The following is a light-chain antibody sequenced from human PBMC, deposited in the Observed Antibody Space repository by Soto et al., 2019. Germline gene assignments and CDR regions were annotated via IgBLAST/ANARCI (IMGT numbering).Light chain of an antibody. CDR1: QNIRSY. J-gene: IGKJ3*01. Sequence: DIQMTQSPSSLSASVGDRVTITCRASQNIRSYLNWYQQRIGKAPKVLIYAASSLQSGVPSRFSGSGSGTDFTLTISSLQSEDFAVYYCQQYNNWPITFGPGTKVDIK. CDR3: QQYNNWPIT. V-gene: IGKV1-39*01. CDR2: AAS.